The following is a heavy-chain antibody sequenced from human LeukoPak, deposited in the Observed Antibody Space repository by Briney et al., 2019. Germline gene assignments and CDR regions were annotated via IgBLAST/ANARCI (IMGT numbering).Heavy chain of an antibody. CDR1: GYTFTSYY. D-gene: IGHD6-13*01. V-gene: IGHV1-46*01. CDR2: INPSGGST. CDR3: ARVPHRYSSSWFIDY. Sequence: ASVKVSCKASGYTFTSYYIHWVRQAPGQGLEWMGLINPSGGSTNYAQKFQGRVTMTRNTSISTAYMELSSLRSEDTAVYYCARVPHRYSSSWFIDYWGQGTLVTVSS. J-gene: IGHJ4*02.